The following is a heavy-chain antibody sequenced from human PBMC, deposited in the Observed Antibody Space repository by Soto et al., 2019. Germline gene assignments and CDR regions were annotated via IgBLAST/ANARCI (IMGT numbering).Heavy chain of an antibody. CDR2: ISANGGIT. V-gene: IGHV3-23*01. J-gene: IGHJ2*01. Sequence: EVQLLESGGGLVKPGGSLRLSCAASGLTFSKYAMSWVRLAPGKGLEWVSSISANGGITDYADSVKGRFTISRDNFQNILSLQMDSLIGDDTALYFSAKDKYTDSVRKVWFFDYWGRGTLVTVSS. CDR1: GLTFSKYA. CDR3: AKDKYTDSVRKVWFFDY. D-gene: IGHD2-15*01.